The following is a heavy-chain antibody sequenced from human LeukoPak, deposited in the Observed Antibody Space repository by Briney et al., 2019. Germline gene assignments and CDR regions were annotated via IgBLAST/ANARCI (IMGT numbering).Heavy chain of an antibody. CDR2: ISTNGDST. V-gene: IGHV3-64*04. J-gene: IGHJ4*02. CDR3: ARSMDWSSYFDY. D-gene: IGHD3/OR15-3a*01. CDR1: GFSFSSYV. Sequence: GGSLRLSCSASGFSFSSYVMYWVRQAPGKGLEYVSAISTNGDSTYYADSVKGRFTISRDNAKNSLYLQMNSLRDEDTAVYYCARSMDWSSYFDYWGQGTLVTVSS.